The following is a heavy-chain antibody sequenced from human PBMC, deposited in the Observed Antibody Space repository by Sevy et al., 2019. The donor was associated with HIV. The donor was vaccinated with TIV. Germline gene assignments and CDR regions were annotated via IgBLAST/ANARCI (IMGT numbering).Heavy chain of an antibody. CDR3: ARGVGLDC. CDR2: IRPDVSDK. J-gene: IGHJ4*02. D-gene: IGHD1-26*01. Sequence: GGSLRLSCAASGFTFSPYWMTWVRQAPGKGLEWVANIRPDVSDKYYVDSVKGRFTISRDNAKNSLYLQMNSLRADDTATYYCARGVGLDCWGQGALVTVSS. V-gene: IGHV3-7*01. CDR1: GFTFSPYW.